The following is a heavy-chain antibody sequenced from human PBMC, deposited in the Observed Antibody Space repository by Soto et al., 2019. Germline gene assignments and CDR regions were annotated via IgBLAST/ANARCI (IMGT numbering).Heavy chain of an antibody. CDR2: IYYSGST. CDR1: GGSISSYY. V-gene: IGHV4-59*01. J-gene: IGHJ5*02. D-gene: IGHD4-17*01. CDR3: ARGDPLTTVTTFDP. Sequence: QVQLQESGPGLVKPSETLSLTCTVSGGSISSYYWSWIRQPPGKGLEWIGYIYYSGSTNYNPSLKSRVTISVDTSKNQFSLKLSSVTAADTAVYYCARGDPLTTVTTFDPWGQGTLVTVSS.